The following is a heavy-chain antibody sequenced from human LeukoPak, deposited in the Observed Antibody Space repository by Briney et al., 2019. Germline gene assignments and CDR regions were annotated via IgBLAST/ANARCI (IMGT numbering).Heavy chain of an antibody. CDR2: INPSDGST. V-gene: IGHV1-46*01. CDR3: ARGTYDSSGYYDAFDI. CDR1: GYTFTNYY. J-gene: IGHJ3*02. D-gene: IGHD3-22*01. Sequence: ASVKVSCKASGYTFTNYYIHWVRQAPGQGLEWMGIINPSDGSTSYTQNFQGRVTVTSDMSTSTVYMELSSLRSEDTAVYYCARGTYDSSGYYDAFDIWGQGTMVTVSS.